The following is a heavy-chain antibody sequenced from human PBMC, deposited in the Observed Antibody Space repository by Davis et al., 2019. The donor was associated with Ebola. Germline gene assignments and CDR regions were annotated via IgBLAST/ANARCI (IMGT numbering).Heavy chain of an antibody. CDR2: INSDGSVT. V-gene: IGHV3-74*01. CDR1: GFTFSNYW. J-gene: IGHJ4*02. D-gene: IGHD3-22*01. Sequence: GESLKISCAASGFTFSNYWMSWVRQAPGNGLVWVSRINSDGSVTTYADSVKGRFTISRDNAKNTLYLQMNSLRAEDTAVYYCARDPGSGFSGYYFDYWGQGTLVTVSS. CDR3: ARDPGSGFSGYYFDY.